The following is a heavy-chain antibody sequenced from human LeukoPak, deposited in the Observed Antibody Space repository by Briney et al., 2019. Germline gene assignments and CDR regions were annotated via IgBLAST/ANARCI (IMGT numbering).Heavy chain of an antibody. Sequence: PGGSLRLSCAASGFTVSSSSMNWVRLGPGKGLEWVSVISSDGHTYYADSVKGKFTISRDNSRNTLSLQMHGLRADDTAVYYCARGQEQFSSPWQWGPRRKNFYYYGMDVWGQGTTVTVSS. CDR2: ISSDGHT. CDR3: ARGQEQFSSPWQWGPRRKNFYYYGMDV. J-gene: IGHJ6*02. V-gene: IGHV3-66*01. CDR1: GFTVSSSS. D-gene: IGHD6-19*01.